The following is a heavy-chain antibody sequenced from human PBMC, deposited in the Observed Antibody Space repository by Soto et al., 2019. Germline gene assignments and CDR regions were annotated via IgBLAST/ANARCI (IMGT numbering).Heavy chain of an antibody. Sequence: ASVKVSCKASGYTVTSYGISWVRQAPGQGLEWMGWISAYNGNTNYAQKLQGRVTMTTETSTSTAYMELRSLRSDDTAVYYCTRSGDYGKTTVTTRGYYYYYMDVWGKGTTVTVSS. J-gene: IGHJ6*03. CDR2: ISAYNGNT. CDR1: GYTVTSYG. V-gene: IGHV1-18*01. CDR3: TRSGDYGKTTVTTRGYYYYYMDV. D-gene: IGHD4-4*01.